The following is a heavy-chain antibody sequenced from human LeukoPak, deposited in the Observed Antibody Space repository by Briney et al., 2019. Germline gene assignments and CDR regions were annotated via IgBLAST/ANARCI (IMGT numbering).Heavy chain of an antibody. J-gene: IGHJ4*02. CDR2: ISYDGSNK. D-gene: IGHD3-10*01. V-gene: IGHV3-30*18. Sequence: GGSLRLSCAASGFTFSSYGMHWVRQAPGKGLEWVAVISYDGSNKYYADSVKGRFTISRDNSKDTLYLQMNSLRAEDTAVYYCAKGGAHGLLWFGETDDYWGQGTLVTVSS. CDR1: GFTFSSYG. CDR3: AKGGAHGLLWFGETDDY.